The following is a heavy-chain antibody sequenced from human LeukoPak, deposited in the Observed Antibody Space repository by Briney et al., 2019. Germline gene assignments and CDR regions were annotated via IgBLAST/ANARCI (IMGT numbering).Heavy chain of an antibody. V-gene: IGHV3-48*03. CDR3: ASMQGSSDVEFDY. CDR2: ISSSGSTI. Sequence: PGGSLRLSCAASGFTFSSYEMNWVRQAPGEGLEWVSYISSSGSTIYYADSVKGRFTISRDNAKNSLYLQMNSLRAEDTAVYYCASMQGSSDVEFDYWGQGTLVTVSS. J-gene: IGHJ4*02. D-gene: IGHD1-1*01. CDR1: GFTFSSYE.